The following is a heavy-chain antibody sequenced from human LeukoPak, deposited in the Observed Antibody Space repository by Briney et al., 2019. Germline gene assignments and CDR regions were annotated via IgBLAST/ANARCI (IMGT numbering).Heavy chain of an antibody. Sequence: PSETLSLTCAVYGGSFSGYYWSWIRQPPGKGLEWIGEINHSGSTNYNPSLKSRVTISVDTSKNQFSLKLSSVTAADTAVYYCARGSGPDYYDSSGYYSGRVVYFDYWGQGTRVTVSS. J-gene: IGHJ4*02. V-gene: IGHV4-34*01. CDR3: ARGSGPDYYDSSGYYSGRVVYFDY. D-gene: IGHD3-22*01. CDR2: INHSGST. CDR1: GGSFSGYY.